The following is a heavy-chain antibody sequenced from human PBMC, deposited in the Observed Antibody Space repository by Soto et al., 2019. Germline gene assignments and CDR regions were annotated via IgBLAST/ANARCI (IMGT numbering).Heavy chain of an antibody. Sequence: SETLSLTCAVYGGSFSGYYWSWIRQPPGKGLEWIGEINHSGSTNYNPSLKSRVTISVDTSKNQFSLKLSSVTAADTAVYYCARGRGTTMVDYYYYMDVWGKGTTVTVSS. CDR2: INHSGST. V-gene: IGHV4-34*01. D-gene: IGHD1-1*01. J-gene: IGHJ6*03. CDR1: GGSFSGYY. CDR3: ARGRGTTMVDYYYYMDV.